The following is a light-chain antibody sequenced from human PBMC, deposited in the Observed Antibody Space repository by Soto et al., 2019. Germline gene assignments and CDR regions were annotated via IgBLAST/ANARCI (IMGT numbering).Light chain of an antibody. Sequence: EIVMTQSPATLSVSPGERATLSCRASQSACGDLAWYQRKPGQAPRLLIYGASSRAPGIPARFSGSGSGTEFTLTISSLQSEDIAVYYCQQYENWPQPTFGGGTKVDIK. CDR1: QSACGD. V-gene: IGKV3-15*01. J-gene: IGKJ4*01. CDR2: GAS. CDR3: QQYENWPQPT.